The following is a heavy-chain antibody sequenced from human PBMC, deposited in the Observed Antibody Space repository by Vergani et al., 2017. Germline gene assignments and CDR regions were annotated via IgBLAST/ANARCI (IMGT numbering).Heavy chain of an antibody. CDR3: ARASSRGWDLDYYYGMDV. D-gene: IGHD6-19*01. CDR2: IYYSGST. J-gene: IGHJ6*02. Sequence: QVQLQESGPGLVKPSETLSLTCTVSGGSISSYYWSWIRQPPGKGLEWIGYIYYSGSTNYNPSLKSRVTISVDTSKNQFSLKLSSVTAADTAVYYCARASSRGWDLDYYYGMDVWGQGTTVTVSS. V-gene: IGHV4-59*01. CDR1: GGSISSYY.